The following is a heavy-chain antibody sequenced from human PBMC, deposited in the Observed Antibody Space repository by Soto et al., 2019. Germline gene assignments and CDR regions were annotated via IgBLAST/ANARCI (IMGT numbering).Heavy chain of an antibody. CDR3: AKGPYSSGRYGFDQ. D-gene: IGHD6-19*01. Sequence: VQLEDSGGGVVQPGKSLRLSCVVSGLAFSAYHMYWVRQAPGKGLEWLSVISYDAREQFYADSVRGRFTIYRDNSRDTFFLQMSNLRVDDTAVYYCAKGPYSSGRYGFDQWGQGTMVIVSS. CDR2: ISYDAREQ. V-gene: IGHV3-30*18. CDR1: GLAFSAYH. J-gene: IGHJ4*02.